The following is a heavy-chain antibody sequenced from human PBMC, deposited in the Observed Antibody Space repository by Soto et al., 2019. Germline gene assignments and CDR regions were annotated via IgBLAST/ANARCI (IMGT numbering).Heavy chain of an antibody. J-gene: IGHJ3*02. CDR3: AKDIAVYYYDSSGYHTGLGAFDI. Sequence: GGSLRLSCAASGFTFSSYAMSWVRQAPGKGLEWVSAISGSGGSTYYADSVKGRFTISRDNSKNTLYLQMNSLSAEDTAVYYCAKDIAVYYYDSSGYHTGLGAFDIWGQGTMVTV. CDR1: GFTFSSYA. D-gene: IGHD3-22*01. CDR2: ISGSGGST. V-gene: IGHV3-23*01.